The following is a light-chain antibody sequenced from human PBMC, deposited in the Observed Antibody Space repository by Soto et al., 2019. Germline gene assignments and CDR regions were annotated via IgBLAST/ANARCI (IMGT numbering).Light chain of an antibody. CDR2: DAS. J-gene: IGKJ1*01. Sequence: AVRRTQSPSSLCASTGDRVTITCRASQGISSYLAWYQQKPGKAPKLLIYDASTLQSGVATRFSGSGSGTEFTLIISGLQPEDSATYYCQQYTNTNNPWMFGQGTKVDIK. V-gene: IGKV1-8*01. CDR3: QQYTNTNNPWM. CDR1: QGISSY.